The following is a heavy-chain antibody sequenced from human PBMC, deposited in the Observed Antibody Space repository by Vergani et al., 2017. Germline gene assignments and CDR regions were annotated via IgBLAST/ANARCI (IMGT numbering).Heavy chain of an antibody. V-gene: IGHV4-39*07. CDR2: IYYSGST. D-gene: IGHD2-2*01. Sequence: QVQLQQWGAGLLKPSETLSLTCTVSGGSISSSSYYWGWIRQPPGKGLEWIGSIYYSGSTYYNPSLKSRVTISVDTSKNQFSLKLSSVTAADTAVYYCARDLVGAFDIWGQGTMVTVSS. CDR1: GGSISSSSYY. CDR3: ARDLVGAFDI. J-gene: IGHJ3*02.